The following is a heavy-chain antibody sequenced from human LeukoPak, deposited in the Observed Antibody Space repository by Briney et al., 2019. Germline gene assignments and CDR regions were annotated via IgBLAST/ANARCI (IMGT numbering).Heavy chain of an antibody. J-gene: IGHJ5*02. CDR1: GGSFSGYY. Sequence: SETLSLTCAVYGGSFSGYYWSWIRQPPGKGLEWIGEINHSGSTNYNPSLKSRVTISVDTSKNQFSLKLSSVTAADTAVYYGARGRVVPEGDWFDPWGQGTLVTVSS. D-gene: IGHD2-2*01. CDR2: INHSGST. CDR3: ARGRVVPEGDWFDP. V-gene: IGHV4-34*01.